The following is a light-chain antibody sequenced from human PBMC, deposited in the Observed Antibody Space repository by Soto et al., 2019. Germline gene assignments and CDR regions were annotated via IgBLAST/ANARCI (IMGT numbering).Light chain of an antibody. Sequence: IVMTQSPDTLSVSPGGSATLSCRASKRVSIDLAWYQQTPGPAPTLLIYRASTRATCIPARYSGSGSVTEFTLTISSLQSEDFAVYYCQQDNNWPRRTVGQGTKVDSK. CDR3: QQDNNWPRRT. V-gene: IGKV3-15*01. CDR2: RAS. CDR1: KRVSID. J-gene: IGKJ1*01.